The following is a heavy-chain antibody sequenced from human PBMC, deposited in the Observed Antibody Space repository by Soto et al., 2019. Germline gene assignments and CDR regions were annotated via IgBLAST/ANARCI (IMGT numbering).Heavy chain of an antibody. CDR2: ISGSGGST. V-gene: IGHV3-23*01. CDR1: GFTFSSYA. Sequence: GGSLRLSCAASGFTFSSYAMSLVRQAPGKGLEWVSAISGSGGSTYYADSVKGRFTISRDNSKNTLYLQMNSLRAEDTAVYYCAKTYYDFWSGYPYGMDVWGQGTTVTVSS. J-gene: IGHJ6*02. D-gene: IGHD3-3*01. CDR3: AKTYYDFWSGYPYGMDV.